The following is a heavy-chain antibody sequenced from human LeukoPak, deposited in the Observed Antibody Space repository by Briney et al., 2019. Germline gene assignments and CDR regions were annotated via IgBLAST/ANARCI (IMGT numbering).Heavy chain of an antibody. D-gene: IGHD3-22*01. V-gene: IGHV1-24*01. CDR1: GYTLTELS. Sequence: ASVKVSCKVSGYTLTELSMHWVRQAPGKGLEWMGGFDPEDGETIYAQKLQGRVTMTEDTSTDTAYMELSSLRSEDTAVYYCARDLYYYDSSGYPGGYWGQGTLVTVSS. CDR3: ARDLYYYDSSGYPGGY. J-gene: IGHJ4*02. CDR2: FDPEDGET.